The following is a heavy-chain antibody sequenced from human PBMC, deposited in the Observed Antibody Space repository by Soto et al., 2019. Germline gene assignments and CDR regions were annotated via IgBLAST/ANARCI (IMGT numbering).Heavy chain of an antibody. CDR1: GYTFTSYG. D-gene: IGHD3-16*02. Sequence: QVQLVQSGAEVKKPGASVKVSCKASGYTFTSYGISWVRQAPGQGLEWMGWISAYNGNTNYAQKLQGRVTMTTDTPTSTAYMELRSLRSDDTAVYYCAREHRGGGYYDYVWGSYRPWLDYWGQGTLVTVSS. CDR3: AREHRGGGYYDYVWGSYRPWLDY. CDR2: ISAYNGNT. J-gene: IGHJ4*02. V-gene: IGHV1-18*01.